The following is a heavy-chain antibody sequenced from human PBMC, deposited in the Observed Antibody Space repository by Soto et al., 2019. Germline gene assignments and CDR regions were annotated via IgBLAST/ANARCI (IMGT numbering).Heavy chain of an antibody. V-gene: IGHV4-31*03. CDR1: GGPISIGGYY. J-gene: IGHJ3*02. D-gene: IGHD2-15*01. CDR3: ARDCSGGSCHFDWAYDI. Sequence: PSETLSLTCTVSGGPISIGGYYLSWIGQHPGKGLEWIGYIYYSGSTYYNPSLKSRVTISVDTSKKQFSLKLSSVTAAETAVYYCARDCSGGSCHFDWAYDIWGKGPMNTV. CDR2: IYYSGST.